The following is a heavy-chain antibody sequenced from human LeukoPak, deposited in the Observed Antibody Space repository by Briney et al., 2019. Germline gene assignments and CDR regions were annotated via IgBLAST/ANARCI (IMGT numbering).Heavy chain of an antibody. CDR2: IFISISYI. V-gene: IGHV3-21*01. CDR1: GFTFRSYT. D-gene: IGHD5-12*01. Sequence: PGGSLRLSCAASGFTFRSYTTNWLRHAQGKGLEWVSSIFISISYIYNAYSITGRFTISTDTANNTLYLQMNTLRAEDKAVYLWWRGRVVATYYFDYWGEGALVTVSS. J-gene: IGHJ4*02. CDR3: WRGRVVATYYFDY.